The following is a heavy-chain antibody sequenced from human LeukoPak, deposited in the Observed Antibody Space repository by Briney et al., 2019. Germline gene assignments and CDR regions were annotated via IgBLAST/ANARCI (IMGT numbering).Heavy chain of an antibody. Sequence: ASVKVSCKASGYTFTSYYMHWVRQAPGQGLEWMGIINPSGGSTSYAQKFQGRVTMTRDTSTSTVYMELSSLRSEDTAVYYCARDLYYYDSSGYSEYFQHWGQGTLVTVSS. J-gene: IGHJ1*01. CDR3: ARDLYYYDSSGYSEYFQH. CDR1: GYTFTSYY. D-gene: IGHD3-22*01. V-gene: IGHV1-46*01. CDR2: INPSGGST.